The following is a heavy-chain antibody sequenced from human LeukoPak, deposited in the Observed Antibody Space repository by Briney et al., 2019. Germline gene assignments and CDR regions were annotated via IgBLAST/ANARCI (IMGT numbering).Heavy chain of an antibody. Sequence: GGSLRLSCAASGFTFSSYGMSWVRQVPGKGLEWVSAISGSGGSTYYADSVKGRFTISRDNSKNTLYLQMNSLRAEDTAVYYCAKNGDRGAYCTGGTCYPYFYYYMDVWGKGTTVTI. D-gene: IGHD2-15*01. CDR2: ISGSGGST. CDR3: AKNGDRGAYCTGGTCYPYFYYYMDV. J-gene: IGHJ6*03. CDR1: GFTFSSYG. V-gene: IGHV3-23*01.